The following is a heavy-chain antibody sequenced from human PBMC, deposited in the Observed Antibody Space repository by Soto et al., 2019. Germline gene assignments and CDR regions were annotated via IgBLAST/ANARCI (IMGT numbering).Heavy chain of an antibody. D-gene: IGHD6-19*01. CDR3: AKYSSLFPLTVARTHQGYYFDY. J-gene: IGHJ4*02. Sequence: PGGSLRLCCAASGFTFSSYAMSWVRQAPGKGLEWVSAISGSGGSTYYADSVKGRFTISRDNSKNTLYLQMNSLRAEDTAVYYCAKYSSLFPLTVARTHQGYYFDYWGQGTLVTVSS. CDR2: ISGSGGST. CDR1: GFTFSSYA. V-gene: IGHV3-23*01.